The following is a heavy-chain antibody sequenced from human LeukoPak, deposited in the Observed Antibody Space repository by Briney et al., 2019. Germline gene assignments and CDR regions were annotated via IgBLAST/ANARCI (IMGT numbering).Heavy chain of an antibody. D-gene: IGHD4-17*01. CDR3: ARGDGDYGIDI. CDR1: GGSISSYY. V-gene: IGHV4-59*01. J-gene: IGHJ3*02. Sequence: PSETLSLTCTASGGSISSYYLSWIRQPPGKGLEWIGYIHYSGSTNFNPSLKSRLIISIDSSKNQFSLKLSSVTAADTALYYCARGDGDYGIDIWGQGTMVTVSS. CDR2: IHYSGST.